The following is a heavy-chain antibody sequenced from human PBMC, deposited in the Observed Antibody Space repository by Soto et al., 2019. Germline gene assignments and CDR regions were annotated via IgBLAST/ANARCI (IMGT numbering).Heavy chain of an antibody. J-gene: IGHJ4*02. CDR2: ISGYNGDT. Sequence: QIHLVQSGPEVKKPGASVKVSCKASGYKFTSYGITWVRQAPGQGLEWMGWISGYNGDTKFGQKVQGRVTLTTDTSTSTAYMELRSLRSDDTAVYYCARDQWMVPRGGYDLGQGTLVTVSS. CDR3: ARDQWMVPRGGYD. V-gene: IGHV1-18*01. CDR1: GYKFTSYG. D-gene: IGHD6-19*01.